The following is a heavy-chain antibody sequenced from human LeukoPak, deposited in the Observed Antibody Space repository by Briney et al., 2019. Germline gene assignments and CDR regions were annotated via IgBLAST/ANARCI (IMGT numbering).Heavy chain of an antibody. CDR1: GYTFTSYY. CDR3: ARGSYYYGSGSYYNTDDHDY. V-gene: IGHV1-46*01. CDR2: INPSGGST. D-gene: IGHD3-10*01. Sequence: AASVKVSCKASGYTFTSYYMHWVRQAPGQGLEWMGIINPSGGSTSYAQKFQGRVTMTRDTSTSTVYMELSSLRSEDTAVYYCARGSYYYGSGSYYNTDDHDYWGQGTLVTVSS. J-gene: IGHJ4*02.